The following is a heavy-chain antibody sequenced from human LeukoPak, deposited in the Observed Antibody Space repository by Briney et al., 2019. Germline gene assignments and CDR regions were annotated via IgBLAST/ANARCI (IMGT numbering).Heavy chain of an antibody. CDR2: IYYSGST. V-gene: IGHV4-59*01. J-gene: IGHJ4*02. CDR3: ARDLRGLDY. D-gene: IGHD3-10*01. Sequence: SETLSLTCTVSGGSISSYYWSWIRQPPGKGLEWIGYIYYSGSTNYNPSLKSRVTISVDTSKNQFSLKLSSVTAADTAVYYCARDLRGLDYWAREPWSPSPQ. CDR1: GGSISSYY.